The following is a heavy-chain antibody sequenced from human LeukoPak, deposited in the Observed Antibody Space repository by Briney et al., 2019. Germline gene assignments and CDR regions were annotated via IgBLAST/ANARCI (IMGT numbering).Heavy chain of an antibody. CDR1: GFTFSNAW. D-gene: IGHD2-15*01. V-gene: IGHV3-15*01. J-gene: IGHJ4*02. CDR2: IKSKTDGGTT. Sequence: PGGSLRLSCAASGFTFSNAWMSWVRQAPGKGLEWVGRIKSKTDGGTTDYGAPVKGRFTISRDDSKNTLYLQMNSLKREDTAVYYCTTGIQVVSATKLFDYWGQGTLVTVSS. CDR3: TTGIQVVSATKLFDY.